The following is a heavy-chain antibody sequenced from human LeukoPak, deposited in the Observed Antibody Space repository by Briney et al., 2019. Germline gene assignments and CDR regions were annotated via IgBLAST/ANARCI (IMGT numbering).Heavy chain of an antibody. Sequence: GGSLRLSCGASGFYFSSYSMNWVRQAPGKGLEWVSSINSGSTYMYYADSVKGRFTISRDNAKNSLHLQMSSLRAEDTAVYYCARDTSGYVDYWGQGILVTVSS. D-gene: IGHD2/OR15-2a*01. CDR3: ARDTSGYVDY. CDR2: INSGSTYM. V-gene: IGHV3-21*01. J-gene: IGHJ4*02. CDR1: GFYFSSYS.